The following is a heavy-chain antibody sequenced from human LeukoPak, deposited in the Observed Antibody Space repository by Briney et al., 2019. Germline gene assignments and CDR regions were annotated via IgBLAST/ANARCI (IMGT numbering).Heavy chain of an antibody. V-gene: IGHV3-15*01. D-gene: IGHD5/OR15-5a*01. J-gene: IGHJ4*02. CDR2: IKSKSDGGAT. CDR3: TTLRGYSVVEDY. CDR1: GFTFSDAW. Sequence: GGSLRLSCAASGFTFSDAWMSWGRQAPGKGLGWLGRIKSKSDGGATDFAAPVKGRFTISREDSENTLYLQMNSLKTADTAMYYCTTLRGYSVVEDYWAQGTLVTVSS.